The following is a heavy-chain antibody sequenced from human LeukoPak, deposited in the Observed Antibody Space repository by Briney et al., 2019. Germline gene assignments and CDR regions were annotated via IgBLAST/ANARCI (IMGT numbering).Heavy chain of an antibody. Sequence: SETLSLTCTVSGAFVRNNNYYWNWIRQPPGKGLEWIGYIYYSGSTNYNPSLKSRVTISVDTSKNQFSLKLSSVTAADTAVYYCARETSQKGAHYMDVWGKGTTVTISS. V-gene: IGHV4-61*01. J-gene: IGHJ6*03. CDR2: IYYSGST. D-gene: IGHD3-16*01. CDR1: GAFVRNNNYY. CDR3: ARETSQKGAHYMDV.